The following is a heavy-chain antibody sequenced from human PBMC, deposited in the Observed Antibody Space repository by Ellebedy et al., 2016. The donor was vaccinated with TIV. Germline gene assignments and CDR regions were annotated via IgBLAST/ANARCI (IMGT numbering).Heavy chain of an antibody. J-gene: IGHJ3*01. Sequence: ASVKVSCXASGYIFSDFYMHWVRQAPGQGLEWMGVLSPSGGGTTYSQNFQGRLTMARDTSTTTVYMTLSNRRSEDTAIYYCARGKDAFDVWGQGTVVIVSS. CDR3: ARGKDAFDV. CDR2: LSPSGGGT. V-gene: IGHV1-46*01. CDR1: GYIFSDFY.